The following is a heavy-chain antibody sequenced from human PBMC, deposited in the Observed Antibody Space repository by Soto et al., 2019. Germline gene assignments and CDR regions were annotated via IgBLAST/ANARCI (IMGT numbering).Heavy chain of an antibody. Sequence: SVKVSCKASGGTFSSYAISWVRQAPGQGLEWVGGIIPIFGTANYAQKFQGRVTITADKSTSTAYMELSSLRSEDTAVYYCARDASTGYSSYFDYWGQGTLVTVSS. CDR1: GGTFSSYA. CDR2: IIPIFGTA. D-gene: IGHD6-19*01. CDR3: ARDASTGYSSYFDY. J-gene: IGHJ4*02. V-gene: IGHV1-69*06.